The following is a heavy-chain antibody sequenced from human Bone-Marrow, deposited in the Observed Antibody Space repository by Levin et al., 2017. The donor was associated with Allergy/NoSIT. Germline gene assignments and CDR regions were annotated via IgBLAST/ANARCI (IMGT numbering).Heavy chain of an antibody. J-gene: IGHJ4*02. V-gene: IGHV3-74*01. Sequence: PGASVKVSCAASGFAFSNYWMHWVRQAPGKGLVWVSRINRGGTSTTYADSVKGRFTISRDNAKNTLYLQMNSLRAEDTAVYYCARDPFAYNFGSGSYLDYWGQGTLVSVSS. CDR3: ARDPFAYNFGSGSYLDY. CDR1: GFAFSNYW. D-gene: IGHD3-10*01. CDR2: INRGGTST.